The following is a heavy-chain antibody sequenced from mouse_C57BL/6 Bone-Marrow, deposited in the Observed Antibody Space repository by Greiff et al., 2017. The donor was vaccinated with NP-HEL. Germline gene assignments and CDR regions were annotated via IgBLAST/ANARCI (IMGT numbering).Heavy chain of an antibody. J-gene: IGHJ2*01. CDR2: IRNKANGYTT. Sequence: EVKLMESGGGLVQPGGSLSLSCAASGFTFTDYYMSWVRQPPGKALEWLGFIRNKANGYTTEYSASVKGRFTISRDNSQSILYLQMNALRAEDSATYYCARSPYYYGSLYYFDYWGQGTTLTVSS. CDR3: ARSPYYYGSLYYFDY. CDR1: GFTFTDYY. V-gene: IGHV7-3*01. D-gene: IGHD1-1*01.